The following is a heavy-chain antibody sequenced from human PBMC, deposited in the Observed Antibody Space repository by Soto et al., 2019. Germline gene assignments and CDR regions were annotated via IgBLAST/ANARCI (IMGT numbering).Heavy chain of an antibody. V-gene: IGHV2-5*01. J-gene: IGHJ6*02. CDR2: IYWNDGP. CDR3: AQRTFMYGMDI. CDR1: GLSRSARGMG. Sequence: PTERLTLTCTFSGLSRSARGMGVAWIGQPPGRALEWLALIYWNDGPRYSPSLKSKLHNTNDTTKDQVVLTRTNMDPVDTATYYCAQRTFMYGMDIWGQGTIVTGPS.